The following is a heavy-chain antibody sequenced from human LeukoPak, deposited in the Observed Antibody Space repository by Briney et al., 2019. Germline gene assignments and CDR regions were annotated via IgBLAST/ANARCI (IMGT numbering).Heavy chain of an antibody. J-gene: IGHJ4*02. CDR3: TGNYYGSGSYADIDY. CDR2: IRSTANGYAT. D-gene: IGHD3-10*01. CDR1: GFTFSGSA. V-gene: IGHV3-73*01. Sequence: GGSLRLSCAASGFTFSGSALHWVRQASGKGLEWVGRIRSTANGYATAYAASGKGRFTISRDDSKNKEYMQMDSLKTEDTAVYYCTGNYYGSGSYADIDYWGQGTLVTVSS.